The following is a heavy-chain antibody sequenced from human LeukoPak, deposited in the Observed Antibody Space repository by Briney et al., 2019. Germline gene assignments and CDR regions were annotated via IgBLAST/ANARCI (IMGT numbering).Heavy chain of an antibody. D-gene: IGHD6-19*01. CDR2: IYTSGST. J-gene: IGHJ4*02. Sequence: SETLSLTCTVSGGSISSGSYYWSWIRQPAGKGLEWIGRIYTSGSTNYNPSLKSRVTISVDTSKNQFSLKLSSVTAADTAVYYCARDTQWLGFIDYWGQGTLVIVSS. CDR1: GGSISSGSYY. V-gene: IGHV4-61*02. CDR3: ARDTQWLGFIDY.